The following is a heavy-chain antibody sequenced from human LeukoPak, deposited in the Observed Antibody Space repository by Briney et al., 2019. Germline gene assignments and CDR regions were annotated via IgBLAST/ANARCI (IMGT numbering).Heavy chain of an antibody. CDR3: ARELLRYCDWLTDAFDI. D-gene: IGHD3-9*01. Sequence: PGGSLRLSCAASGFTFSSYWMSWVRQAPGKGLEWVANIKQDGSEKYYVDSVKGRFTISRDNAKNSLYLQMNSLRAEDTAVYYCARELLRYCDWLTDAFDIWGQGTMVTVS. J-gene: IGHJ3*02. CDR1: GFTFSSYW. CDR2: IKQDGSEK. V-gene: IGHV3-7*01.